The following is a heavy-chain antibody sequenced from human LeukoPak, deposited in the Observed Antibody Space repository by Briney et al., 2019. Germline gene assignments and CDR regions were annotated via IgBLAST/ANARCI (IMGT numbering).Heavy chain of an antibody. J-gene: IGHJ4*02. D-gene: IGHD6-13*01. CDR1: GFTFSSYG. CDR2: ISYDGSNK. Sequence: GGSLRLSCAASGFTFSSYGMHWVRQAPGKGLEWVAVISYDGSNKYYADSVKGRFTISRDNSKNSLYLQMNSLKTEDAAVYYCTTMGSIKSVAAPGTNPVLWGQGTLVTVSS. CDR3: TTMGSIKSVAAPGTNPVL. V-gene: IGHV3-30*03.